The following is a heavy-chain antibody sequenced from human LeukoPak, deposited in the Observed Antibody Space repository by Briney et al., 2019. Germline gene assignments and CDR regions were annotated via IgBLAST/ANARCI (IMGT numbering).Heavy chain of an antibody. CDR3: ARWSGYYFY. CDR1: GGSFSGYY. D-gene: IGHD3-3*01. V-gene: IGHV4-34*01. J-gene: IGHJ4*02. Sequence: SETLSLTCAVYGGSFSGYYWSWIRQPPGKGLEWIGEINHSGSTNYNPSLKSRVTISVDTSKNQFSLKLSSVTAADTAVYYCARWSGYYFYWGQGTLVTVSS. CDR2: INHSGST.